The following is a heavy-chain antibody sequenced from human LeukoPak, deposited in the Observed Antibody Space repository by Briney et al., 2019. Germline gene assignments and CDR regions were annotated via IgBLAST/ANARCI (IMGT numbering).Heavy chain of an antibody. CDR3: ARGTRLGLLWFGEFYYYGMDV. Sequence: SETLSLTCAVYGGSFSGYYWSWIRQPPGKGLEWIGEINHSGSTNYNPSLKSRVTISVDTSKNQFSLKLSSVTAADTAVYYCARGTRLGLLWFGEFYYYGMDVWGQGTTVTVSS. J-gene: IGHJ6*02. CDR1: GGSFSGYY. D-gene: IGHD3-10*01. V-gene: IGHV4-34*01. CDR2: INHSGST.